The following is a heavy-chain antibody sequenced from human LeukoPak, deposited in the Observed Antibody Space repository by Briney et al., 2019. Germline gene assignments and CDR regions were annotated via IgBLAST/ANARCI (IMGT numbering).Heavy chain of an antibody. D-gene: IGHD4-17*01. V-gene: IGHV4-59*01. Sequence: SETLSLTCTVSGGSISSYYWSWIRQPPGKGLEWIGYIYYSGSTNYNRSLKSPVTISVDTSKNQFSLKLSSVTAADTAVYYCARDLLRGWFDPWGQGTLVTVSS. CDR2: IYYSGST. J-gene: IGHJ5*02. CDR3: ARDLLRGWFDP. CDR1: GGSISSYY.